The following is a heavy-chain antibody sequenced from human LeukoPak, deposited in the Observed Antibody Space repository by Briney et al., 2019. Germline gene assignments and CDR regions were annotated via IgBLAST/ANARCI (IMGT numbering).Heavy chain of an antibody. CDR3: ARSITMPLY. V-gene: IGHV3-30-3*01. CDR2: ISYDGSNK. Sequence: PGGSLRLSCAASGFTFSSYAMHWVRQAPGKGLEWVAVISYDGSNKYYADSVKGRFTISRDNSKNTLYLQMNSLRAEDTAVYYCARSITMPLYWGQGTLVTVSS. CDR1: GFTFSSYA. J-gene: IGHJ4*02. D-gene: IGHD3-10*01.